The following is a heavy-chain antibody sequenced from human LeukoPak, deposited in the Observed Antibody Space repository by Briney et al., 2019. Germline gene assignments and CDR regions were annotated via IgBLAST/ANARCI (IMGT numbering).Heavy chain of an antibody. V-gene: IGHV4-61*01. Sequence: SETLSLTCNVSGFSLTIGYFWGWIRQPPGKGLEWIGYIYYSGSTNYNPSLKSRVTISVDTSKNQFALKPSSVTAADTAVYYCARGRGDYWGQGTLVTVSS. CDR2: IYYSGST. CDR1: GFSLTIGYF. CDR3: ARGRGDY. D-gene: IGHD3-10*01. J-gene: IGHJ4*02.